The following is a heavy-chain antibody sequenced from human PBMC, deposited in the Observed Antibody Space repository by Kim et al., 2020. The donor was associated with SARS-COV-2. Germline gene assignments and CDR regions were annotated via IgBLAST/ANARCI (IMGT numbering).Heavy chain of an antibody. CDR2: IYYSGST. J-gene: IGHJ4*02. D-gene: IGHD6-19*01. CDR3: ARHGYSSGWAEFDY. Sequence: SETLSLTCTVSGGSISSYYWSWIRQPPGKGLEWIGYIYYSGSTNYNPSLKSRVTISVDTSKNQFSLKLSSVTAADTAVYYCARHGYSSGWAEFDYWGQGTLVTVSS. CDR1: GGSISSYY. V-gene: IGHV4-59*08.